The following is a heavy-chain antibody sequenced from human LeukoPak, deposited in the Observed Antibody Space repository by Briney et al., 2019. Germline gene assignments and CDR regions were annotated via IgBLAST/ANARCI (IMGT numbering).Heavy chain of an antibody. D-gene: IGHD6-6*01. V-gene: IGHV1-18*01. CDR2: ISAYNGNT. CDR1: GYTFTSYG. J-gene: IGHJ3*02. Sequence: ASVKVSXKASGYTFTSYGISWVRQAPGQGLEWMGWISAYNGNTKYAQKLQGRVTMTTDTSTSTAYMELRSLRSDDTAVYYCARPWGAARHGDAFDIWGQGTMVTVSS. CDR3: ARPWGAARHGDAFDI.